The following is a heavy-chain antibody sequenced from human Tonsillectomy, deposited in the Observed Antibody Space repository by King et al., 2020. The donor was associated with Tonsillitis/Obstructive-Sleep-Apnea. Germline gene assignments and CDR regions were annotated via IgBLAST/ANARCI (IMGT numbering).Heavy chain of an antibody. CDR2: INSDGSST. CDR3: ARDYGELEAHFDY. D-gene: IGHD1-1*01. CDR1: GFTFSSYW. V-gene: IGHV3-74*01. Sequence: VQLVESGGGLVQPGGSLRLSCAASGFTFSSYWMHWVRQAPGKGLVWVSRINSDGSSTSYADSVKGRLTISRDNAKNTLYLQMNSLRAEDTAVYYCARDYGELEAHFDYWGQGTLVTVSS. J-gene: IGHJ4*02.